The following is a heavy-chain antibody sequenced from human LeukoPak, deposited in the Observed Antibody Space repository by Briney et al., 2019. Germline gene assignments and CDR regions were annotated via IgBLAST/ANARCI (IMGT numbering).Heavy chain of an antibody. CDR1: GFTFRSYV. CDR3: AKDWSPRWLVLRDDSEYFHH. Sequence: GGSLRLSCAASGFTFRSYVMSWVRLAPGKGLEWVSGLNTDGAWIYYADSVKGRFTISRDNSKSTVYLQMSSLRVEDTAVYTCAKDWSPRWLVLRDDSEYFHHWGQGTLVTVSS. J-gene: IGHJ1*01. CDR2: LNTDGAWI. V-gene: IGHV3-23*01. D-gene: IGHD6-19*01.